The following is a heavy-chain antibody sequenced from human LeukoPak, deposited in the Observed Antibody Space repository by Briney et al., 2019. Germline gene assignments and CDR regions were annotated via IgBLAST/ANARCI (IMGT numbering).Heavy chain of an antibody. CDR1: SGSINTVY. CDR3: ARRHSSGWFYY. J-gene: IGHJ4*02. CDR2: IYYSGST. V-gene: IGHV4-59*08. Sequence: PSETLSLXCTVSSGSINTVYWSWIRQPPGKGLESIGYIYYSGSTSYNPSLKSRVTISVDTPKNQFSLKVNSVTAADTPVYYCARRHSSGWFYYWGQGTLVTVSS. D-gene: IGHD6-19*01.